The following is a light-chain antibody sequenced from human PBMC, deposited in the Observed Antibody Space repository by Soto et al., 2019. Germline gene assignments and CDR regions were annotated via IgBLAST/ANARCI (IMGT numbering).Light chain of an antibody. J-gene: IGKJ1*01. CDR1: QSVSSY. Sequence: EIVLTQSPGTLSLSPGERATLSCRASQSVSSYLAWYQQKPGQAPRLLIYDASTRATGISARFIGSGSGTDFTVTISSLEPEDFAMYYCQQRSNWPVTFGQGTKVDVK. CDR3: QQRSNWPVT. V-gene: IGKV3-11*01. CDR2: DAS.